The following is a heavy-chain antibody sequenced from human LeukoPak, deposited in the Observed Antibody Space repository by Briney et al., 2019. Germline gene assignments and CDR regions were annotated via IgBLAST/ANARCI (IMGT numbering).Heavy chain of an antibody. D-gene: IGHD6-6*01. V-gene: IGHV3-53*01. J-gene: IGHJ4*02. CDR1: GFTVSSNY. Sequence: PGGSLRLSCAASGFTVSSNYMSWVRQAPGKGLEWVSVIYSGGSTYYADSVKGRFTISRDNSKNTLYLQMNSLRAEDTAVYYCARDSGSSSSSKVFDYWGQGTLVTVSS. CDR3: ARDSGSSSSSKVFDY. CDR2: IYSGGST.